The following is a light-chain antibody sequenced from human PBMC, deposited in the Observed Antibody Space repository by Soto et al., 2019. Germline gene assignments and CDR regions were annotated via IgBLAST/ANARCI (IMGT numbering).Light chain of an antibody. Sequence: EIVLTQSPVTLSLSPGERATLSCRASQSVSRYLTWYQQRPGQAPRLLIYDASNRATGIPARFSGSGSGTDFTLTISSLEPEDFAVDYCHQRSQWRHTLGQGTKLEI. J-gene: IGKJ2*01. CDR1: QSVSRY. CDR2: DAS. V-gene: IGKV3-11*01. CDR3: HQRSQWRHT.